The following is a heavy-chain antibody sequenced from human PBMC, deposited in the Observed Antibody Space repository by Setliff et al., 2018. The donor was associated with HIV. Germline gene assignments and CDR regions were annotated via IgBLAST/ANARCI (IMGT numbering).Heavy chain of an antibody. CDR1: GFSFSNYW. CDR3: ARDLPSVPELFDY. Sequence: GGSLRLSCAASGFSFSNYWMHWVRQAPGEGLVWVARINGDGSDTSYLDSVKGRFIISRDNARNTLHLQMNSLRAEDTAVYYCARDLPSVPELFDYWGQGTLVTVSS. J-gene: IGHJ4*02. CDR2: INGDGSDT. D-gene: IGHD3-10*01. V-gene: IGHV3-74*01.